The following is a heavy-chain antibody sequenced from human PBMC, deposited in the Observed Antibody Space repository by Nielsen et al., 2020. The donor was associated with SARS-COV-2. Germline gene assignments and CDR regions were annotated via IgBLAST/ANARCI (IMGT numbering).Heavy chain of an antibody. V-gene: IGHV1-58*01. D-gene: IGHD7-27*01. CDR3: AREGVTGDPFDY. CDR2: IVVGSGNT. CDR1: GFTFTSSA. J-gene: IGHJ4*02. Sequence: SVKVSCKASGFTFTSSAVQWVRQARGQRLEWIGWIVVGSGNTNYAQKFQERVTITRDMSTSTAYMELSSLRSEDTAVYYCAREGVTGDPFDYWGQGTLVTVSS.